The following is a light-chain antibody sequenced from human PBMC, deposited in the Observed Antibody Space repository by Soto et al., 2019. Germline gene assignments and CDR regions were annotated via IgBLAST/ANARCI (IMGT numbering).Light chain of an antibody. CDR3: QQYNNWPPWT. CDR2: GAS. Sequence: ETVLTQSPGTLSLSPGERATLAWMAIQSVTSTYFAWYQQKPGQAPRLLIYGASTRATGIPARFSGSGSGTEFTLTISSLQSEDFAVYYCQQYNNWPPWTFGQGTKVDI. CDR1: QSVTSTY. J-gene: IGKJ1*01. V-gene: IGKV3-15*01.